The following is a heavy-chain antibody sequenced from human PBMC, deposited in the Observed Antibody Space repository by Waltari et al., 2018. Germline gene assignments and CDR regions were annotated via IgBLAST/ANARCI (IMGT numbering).Heavy chain of an antibody. J-gene: IGHJ4*02. CDR1: GYPFTSYY. Sequence: QVQLVQSGAEVKKPGASVKVSCKTSGYPFTSYYMHWVRQAPGQGLEWMGWINTRNGGTNYEQKYQGRVTMTRETSISTAYMELSRLISNDTAGYYCARTYQSGSYSDYWGQGTPVTVSS. CDR2: INTRNGGT. CDR3: ARTYQSGSYSDY. V-gene: IGHV1-2*02. D-gene: IGHD1-26*01.